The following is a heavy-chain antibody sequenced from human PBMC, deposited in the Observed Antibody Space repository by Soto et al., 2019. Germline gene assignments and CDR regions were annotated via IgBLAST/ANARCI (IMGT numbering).Heavy chain of an antibody. Sequence: QVQLVQSGAEVKKPGSSVKVSCKASGGTFSSYAISWVRQAPGQGLEWMGGIIPIFGTANYAQKFQGRVTITADESPSTAYMELSSLRSEDTAVEYCARGGRYCSGGSCYSYAFDIWGQGTMVTVSS. CDR2: IIPIFGTA. D-gene: IGHD2-15*01. J-gene: IGHJ3*02. CDR1: GGTFSSYA. V-gene: IGHV1-69*01. CDR3: ARGGRYCSGGSCYSYAFDI.